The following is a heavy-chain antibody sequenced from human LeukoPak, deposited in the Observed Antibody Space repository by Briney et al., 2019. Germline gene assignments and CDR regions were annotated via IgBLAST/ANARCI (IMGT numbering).Heavy chain of an antibody. CDR1: GASTSSGLYY. CDR3: ARSEYSYGADAFDI. V-gene: IGHV4-61*01. Sequence: SETLSLTCTVSGASTSSGLYYWSWIRQPPGKGLEWIGYIYYSGSTNYSPSLKSRVTISVDTSKNQFSLKLSSVTAADTAVYYCARSEYSYGADAFDIWGQGTMVTVSS. D-gene: IGHD5-18*01. J-gene: IGHJ3*02. CDR2: IYYSGST.